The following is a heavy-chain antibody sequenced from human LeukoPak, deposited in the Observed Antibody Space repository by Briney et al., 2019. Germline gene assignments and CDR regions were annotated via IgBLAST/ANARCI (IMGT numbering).Heavy chain of an antibody. Sequence: KPGGSLRLSCAASGFAFSTYNMNWVRQAPGKGLEWVSSIIGSSSYRYYADSVKGRFTISRDNAKNSLYLQMNSLRAEDTAVYYCARVVVLEVAAPPWAFDIWGQGTMVAVSS. D-gene: IGHD2-15*01. J-gene: IGHJ3*02. V-gene: IGHV3-21*01. CDR3: ARVVVLEVAAPPWAFDI. CDR1: GFAFSTYN. CDR2: IIGSSSYR.